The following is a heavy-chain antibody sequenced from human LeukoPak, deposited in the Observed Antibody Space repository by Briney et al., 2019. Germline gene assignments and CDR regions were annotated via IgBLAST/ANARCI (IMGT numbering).Heavy chain of an antibody. CDR1: GGSMKTRIYY. CDR3: ARLGDSSGYYPYAFDI. V-gene: IGHV4-39*01. J-gene: IGHJ3*02. D-gene: IGHD3-22*01. Sequence: PSETLSLTCIVSGGSMKTRIYYWAWIRPSPGTGLEWIGSDSYTGSTHYNASLASRVTISVDTSKNQFSLQLTSVTAADTAMYYCARLGDSSGYYPYAFDIWGQGTMVTVSS. CDR2: DSYTGST.